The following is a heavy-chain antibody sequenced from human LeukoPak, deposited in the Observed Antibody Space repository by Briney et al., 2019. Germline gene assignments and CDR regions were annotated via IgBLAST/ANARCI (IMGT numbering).Heavy chain of an antibody. CDR3: AKYKRPNVIYDSSGYYGAPFDH. Sequence: PGGSLRLSCAASGFTFSSYAMSWVRQAPGKGLEWVSAISGSGGSTYYADSVKGRFTISRDNSKNTLYLQMNSLRAEDTAVYYCAKYKRPNVIYDSSGYYGAPFDHWGQGTLVTVSS. J-gene: IGHJ4*02. D-gene: IGHD3-22*01. V-gene: IGHV3-23*01. CDR2: ISGSGGST. CDR1: GFTFSSYA.